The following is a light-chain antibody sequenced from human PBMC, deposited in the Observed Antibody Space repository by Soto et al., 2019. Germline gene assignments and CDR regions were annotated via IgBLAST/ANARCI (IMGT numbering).Light chain of an antibody. CDR1: SSDIGGHNY. CDR3: SSYTTTSTVV. CDR2: EVT. J-gene: IGLJ2*01. V-gene: IGLV2-14*01. Sequence: QSALTQPASVSGSPGQSIPVSCTRTSSDIGGHNYVSWSQQHPGKVPKLIIYEVTNRPSGVSNRFSGSKSGNTASLTVSGLQAEDEADYYCSSYTTTSTVVFGGGTKLTVL.